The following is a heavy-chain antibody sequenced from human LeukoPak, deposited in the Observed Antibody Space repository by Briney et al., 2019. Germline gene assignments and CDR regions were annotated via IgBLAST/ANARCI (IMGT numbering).Heavy chain of an antibody. J-gene: IGHJ4*02. V-gene: IGHV3-23*01. CDR3: AKSGLNRFDY. CDR1: GFTFSAYT. D-gene: IGHD2-15*01. Sequence: GGSLRLSCAASGFTFSAYTINWVRQAPGKGLEWVSTFSGSGGNTYYADSVKGRFTISRDNSKNTLYLQMNSLRAEDTAVYYCAKSGLNRFDYWGQGTLVTVSS. CDR2: FSGSGGNT.